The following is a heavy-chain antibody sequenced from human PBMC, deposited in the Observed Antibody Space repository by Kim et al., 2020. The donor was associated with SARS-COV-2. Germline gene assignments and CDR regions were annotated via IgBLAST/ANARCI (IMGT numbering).Heavy chain of an antibody. CDR3: AKDLNYGDFDY. CDR1: GFTFSSYG. J-gene: IGHJ4*02. Sequence: GGSLRLSCAASGFTFSSYGMHWVRQAPGKGLEWVAVISYDGSNKYYADSVKGRFTISRDNSKNTLYLQMNSLRAEDTAVYYCAKDLNYGDFDYWGQGTLVTVSS. CDR2: ISYDGSNK. V-gene: IGHV3-30*18. D-gene: IGHD4-17*01.